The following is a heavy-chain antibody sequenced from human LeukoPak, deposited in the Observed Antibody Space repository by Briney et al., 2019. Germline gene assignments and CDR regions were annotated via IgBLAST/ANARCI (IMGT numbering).Heavy chain of an antibody. CDR1: GFTVSSNY. D-gene: IGHD3-10*02. V-gene: IGHV3-23*01. Sequence: GGSLRLFCAASGFTVSSNYMSWVRQAPGKGLEWVSAISGSGGSTYYADSVKGRFTISRDNSKNTLYLQMNSLRAEDTAVYYCAKYVAITYFDYWGQGTLVTVSS. CDR3: AKYVAITYFDY. CDR2: ISGSGGST. J-gene: IGHJ4*02.